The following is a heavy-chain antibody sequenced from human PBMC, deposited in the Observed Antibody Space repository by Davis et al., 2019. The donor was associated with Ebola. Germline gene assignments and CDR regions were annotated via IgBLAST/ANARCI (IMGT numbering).Heavy chain of an antibody. CDR2: IYYSGST. CDR1: GGSISSYY. Sequence: PSETLSLTCTVSGGSISSYYWSWIRQPPGKGLEWIGYIYYSGSTNYNPSLKSRVTISVDTSKNQFSLKLSSVTAADTAVYYCARHSSGWYGGGWFDPWGQGTLVTVSS. V-gene: IGHV4-59*08. J-gene: IGHJ5*02. D-gene: IGHD6-19*01. CDR3: ARHSSGWYGGGWFDP.